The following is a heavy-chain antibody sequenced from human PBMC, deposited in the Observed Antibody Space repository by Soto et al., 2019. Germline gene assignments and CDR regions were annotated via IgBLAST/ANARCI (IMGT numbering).Heavy chain of an antibody. J-gene: IGHJ5*02. V-gene: IGHV3-66*01. CDR1: GFTVSSNY. CDR2: IYSGGST. Sequence: GSLRLSCAASGFTVSSNYMSWVRQAPGKGLEWVSVIYSGGSTYYADSVKGRFTISRDNSKNTLYLQMNSLRAEDTAVYYCARIITMVRGGTLGWFDPWGQGTLVTVSS. D-gene: IGHD3-10*01. CDR3: ARIITMVRGGTLGWFDP.